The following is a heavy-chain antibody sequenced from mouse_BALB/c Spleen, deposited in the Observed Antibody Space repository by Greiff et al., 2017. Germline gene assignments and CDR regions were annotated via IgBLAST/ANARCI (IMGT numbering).Heavy chain of an antibody. CDR1: GFTFSSFG. V-gene: IGHV5-17*02. Sequence: EVQGVESGGGLVQPGGSRKLSCAASGFTFSSFGMHWVRQAPEKGLEWVAYISSGSSTIYYADTVKGRFTISRDNPKNTLFLQMTSLRSEDTAMYYCARGDGYYPYAMDYWGQGTSVTVSS. J-gene: IGHJ4*01. D-gene: IGHD2-3*01. CDR2: ISSGSSTI. CDR3: ARGDGYYPYAMDY.